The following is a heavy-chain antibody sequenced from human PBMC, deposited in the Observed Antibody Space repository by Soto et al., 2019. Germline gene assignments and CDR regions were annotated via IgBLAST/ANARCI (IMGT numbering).Heavy chain of an antibody. Sequence: GGSLRLSCAASGFTFSSYAVHWVRQAPGKGLEWVAVMSYDGSNKYYADSVKGRFTISSDNSKNTLYLQMNSLGTEDTAVYYCARGYCSRPSCTHFDCWGQGTLVTVSS. J-gene: IGHJ4*02. D-gene: IGHD2-2*01. CDR1: GFTFSSYA. CDR2: MSYDGSNK. V-gene: IGHV3-30-3*01. CDR3: ARGYCSRPSCTHFDC.